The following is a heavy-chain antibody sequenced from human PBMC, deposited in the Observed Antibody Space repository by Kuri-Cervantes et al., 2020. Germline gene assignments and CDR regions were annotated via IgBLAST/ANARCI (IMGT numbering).Heavy chain of an antibody. CDR3: ARARSNFGSGSYVDY. V-gene: IGHV3-21*01. J-gene: IGHJ4*02. Sequence: GESLKISCAASGFSFSSYSMNWVRQAPGKGLEWVASISSSGFFIHYADSLKGRFTISRDNSKNTLSLQMNSLRAEDTAVYYCARARSNFGSGSYVDYWGQGTLVTVSS. CDR1: GFSFSSYS. D-gene: IGHD3-10*01. CDR2: ISSSGFFI.